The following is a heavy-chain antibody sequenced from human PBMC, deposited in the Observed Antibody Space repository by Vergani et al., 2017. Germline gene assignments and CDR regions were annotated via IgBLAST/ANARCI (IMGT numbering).Heavy chain of an antibody. CDR3: ARDSSTSSYWYFDL. Sequence: EVQLVESGGGLVQPGRSLRLSCAASGFTFDDYAMHWVRQAPGKGLEWVSGISWNSGSIGYADSVKGRFTISRDNAKNSLYLQMNSLRAEDTAVYYCARDSSTSSYWYFDLWGRGTLVTVSS. J-gene: IGHJ2*01. CDR1: GFTFDDYA. CDR2: ISWNSGSI. D-gene: IGHD2-2*01. V-gene: IGHV3-9*01.